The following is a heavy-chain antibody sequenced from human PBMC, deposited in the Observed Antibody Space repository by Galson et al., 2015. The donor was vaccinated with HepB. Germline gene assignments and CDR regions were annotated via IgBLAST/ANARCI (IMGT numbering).Heavy chain of an antibody. CDR3: ARSYYYGSGRTGIDY. J-gene: IGHJ4*02. V-gene: IGHV2-70*11. CDR1: GFSLSTSGMC. Sequence: PALVKPTQTLTLTCTFSGFSLSTSGMCVSWIRQPPGKALEWLARVDWDDDKYYSTSLKTRLTISKDTSKNQVVLTMTNMDPVDTATYYCARSYYYGSGRTGIDYWGQGTLVTVSS. D-gene: IGHD3-10*01. CDR2: VDWDDDK.